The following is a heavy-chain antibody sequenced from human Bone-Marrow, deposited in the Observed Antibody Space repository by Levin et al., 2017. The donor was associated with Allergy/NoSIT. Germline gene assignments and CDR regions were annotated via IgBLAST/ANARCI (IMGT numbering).Heavy chain of an antibody. V-gene: IGHV5-51*01. J-gene: IGHJ6*03. Sequence: GESLKISCKGSGYSFTSYWIGWVRQMPGKGLEWMGIIYPGDSDTRYSPSFQGQVTISADKSISTAYLQWSSLKASDTAMYYCARHLTAMVQAGWPHYYYYYYMDVWGKGTTVTVSS. CDR1: GYSFTSYW. D-gene: IGHD3-10*01. CDR3: ARHLTAMVQAGWPHYYYYYYMDV. CDR2: IYPGDSDT.